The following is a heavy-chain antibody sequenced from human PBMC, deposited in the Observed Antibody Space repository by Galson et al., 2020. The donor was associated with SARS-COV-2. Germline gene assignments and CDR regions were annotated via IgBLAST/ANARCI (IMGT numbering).Heavy chain of an antibody. CDR3: ALTTAAGERLGVLAPPNDY. V-gene: IGHV3-11*01. CDR1: GFTFSDYY. J-gene: IGHJ4*02. Sequence: GESLKISCAASGFTFSDYYMIWIRQAPGKGLEWISYISSSGSTIYSADSVKGRFTISRDNARNSLYLQMTSLRVEDTAVYYCALTTAAGERLGVLAPPNDYWGQGTLVTVSS. D-gene: IGHD3-16*01. CDR2: ISSSGSTI.